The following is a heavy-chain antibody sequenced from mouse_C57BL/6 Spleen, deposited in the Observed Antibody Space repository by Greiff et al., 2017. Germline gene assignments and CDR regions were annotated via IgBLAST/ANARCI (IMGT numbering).Heavy chain of an antibody. CDR2: IDPENGDT. V-gene: IGHV14-4*01. J-gene: IGHJ1*03. CDR3: TTGSGYFDV. D-gene: IGHD1-1*02. CDR1: GFNIKDDY. Sequence: EVQLQQSGAELVRPGASVKLSCTASGFNIKDDYMHWVKQRPEQGLEWIGWIDPENGDTEYASKLPGKATITADTSSNTAYLQLSSLTSEDTAVYYCTTGSGYFDVWGTGTTVTVSS.